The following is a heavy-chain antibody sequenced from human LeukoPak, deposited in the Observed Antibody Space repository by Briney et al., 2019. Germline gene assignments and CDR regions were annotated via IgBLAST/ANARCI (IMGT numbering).Heavy chain of an antibody. Sequence: SETLSPTCAVYVGSFSGYYWSWIRQPPGKGLEWIGEINHSGSTNYNPSLKSRVTISVDTSKNQFSLKLSSVTAADTAVYYCARGGRIVGATPVLDYWGQGTLVTVSS. CDR3: ARGGRIVGATPVLDY. J-gene: IGHJ4*02. V-gene: IGHV4-34*01. CDR1: VGSFSGYY. CDR2: INHSGST. D-gene: IGHD1-26*01.